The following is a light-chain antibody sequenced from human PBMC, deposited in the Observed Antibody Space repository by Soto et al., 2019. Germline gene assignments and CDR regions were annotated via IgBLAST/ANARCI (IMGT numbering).Light chain of an antibody. CDR2: AAS. Sequence: DIQMTQSPSSLSASVGDRVTITCRASQTIDTYLNWYQQNPGNAPKPLIDAASTLQNGVPSRISGSGSGKASKLTISSLQPEDFATYFCQTGTGIPFTFGQGTKLEIK. CDR1: QTIDTY. CDR3: QTGTGIPFT. J-gene: IGKJ2*01. V-gene: IGKV1-39*01.